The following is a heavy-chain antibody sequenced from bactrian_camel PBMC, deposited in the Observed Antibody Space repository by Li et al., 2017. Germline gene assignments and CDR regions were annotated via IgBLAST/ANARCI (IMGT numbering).Heavy chain of an antibody. CDR2: IDIRGSI. V-gene: IGHV3S53*01. Sequence: VQLVESGGGSVQPGGSLRLPCAASGRIYSSQCLAWFRQAPGKEREGVATIDIRGSINYLDSVKGRFTISQDNAKNNLYLQMNSLKPEDTAMYFCVADLTGGHCYKGFVLGDDNYWGQGTQVTVS. D-gene: IGHD2*01. CDR1: GRIYSSQC. J-gene: IGHJ4*01. CDR3: VADLTGGHCYKGFVLGDDNY.